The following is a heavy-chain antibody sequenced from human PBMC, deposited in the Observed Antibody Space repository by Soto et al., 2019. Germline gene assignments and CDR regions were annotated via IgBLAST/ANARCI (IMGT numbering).Heavy chain of an antibody. J-gene: IGHJ4*02. V-gene: IGHV4-59*01. D-gene: IGHD3-22*01. Sequence: PSETLSLTCTVSGGSLSSYYWSWIRQSPGKGLEWIGYIYYTGSTKFHPSLKSRVTISVDRSKNQFSLNLSSLTAADTAVYYCARESLGDYDTSTYPIHYYEYWCRGPLVTVSS. CDR1: GGSLSSYY. CDR3: ARESLGDYDTSTYPIHYYEY. CDR2: IYYTGST.